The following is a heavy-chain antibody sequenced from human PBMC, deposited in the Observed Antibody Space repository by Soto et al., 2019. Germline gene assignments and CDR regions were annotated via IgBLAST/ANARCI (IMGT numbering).Heavy chain of an antibody. Sequence: ASVKVSCKASGYTFISYGISWVRQAPGQGLEWMGWVSAYNGNTNYAQKFQGRVTMTTDTATHTAYMELSSLRSDDTAVYYCARDLDCMSVTGGYYVYSWGQ. J-gene: IGHJ5*01. D-gene: IGHD3-10*02. V-gene: IGHV1-18*01. CDR3: ARDLDCMSVTGGYYVYS. CDR1: GYTFISYG. CDR2: VSAYNGNT.